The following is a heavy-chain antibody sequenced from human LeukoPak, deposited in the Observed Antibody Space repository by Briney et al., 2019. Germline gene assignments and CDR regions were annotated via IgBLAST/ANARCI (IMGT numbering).Heavy chain of an antibody. CDR1: GGSVSSGSYY. Sequence: PSETLSLTCTVSGGSVSSGSYYWRWIRQPPGKGLEWIGYIYYSGSTNYNPSLKSRVTISVDTSKNQFSLKLSSVTAADTAVYYCARDEPLSMAFDIWGQGTMVTVSS. V-gene: IGHV4-61*01. D-gene: IGHD1-14*01. CDR3: ARDEPLSMAFDI. CDR2: IYYSGST. J-gene: IGHJ3*02.